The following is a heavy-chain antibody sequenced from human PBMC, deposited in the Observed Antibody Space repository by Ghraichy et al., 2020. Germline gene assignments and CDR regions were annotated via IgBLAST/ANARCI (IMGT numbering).Heavy chain of an antibody. Sequence: ASVKVSCKTSSSHFTTPGIRCDLQAPVQRLEKKGWISAYNGNTNYAQKLQGRVTMTTDTSTSTAYMELRSLRSDDTAVYYCARVLRWAPWDYWGQGTLVTVAS. CDR2: ISAYNGNT. CDR3: ARVLRWAPWDY. J-gene: IGHJ4*02. D-gene: IGHD2-21*01. CDR1: SSHFTTPG. V-gene: IGHV1-18*01.